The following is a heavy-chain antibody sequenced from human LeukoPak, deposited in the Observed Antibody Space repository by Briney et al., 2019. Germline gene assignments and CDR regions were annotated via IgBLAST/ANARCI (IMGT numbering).Heavy chain of an antibody. V-gene: IGHV3-20*04. D-gene: IGHD6-19*01. Sequence: GGSLRLSCAASGFTFSSYTMNWVRQAPGKGLEWVSGINWNGGSTGYADSVKGRFTISRDNAKNSLYLQMNSLRAEDTAVYYCAKGHSSGWYSYWGQGTLVTVSS. CDR3: AKGHSSGWYSY. CDR1: GFTFSSYT. CDR2: INWNGGST. J-gene: IGHJ4*02.